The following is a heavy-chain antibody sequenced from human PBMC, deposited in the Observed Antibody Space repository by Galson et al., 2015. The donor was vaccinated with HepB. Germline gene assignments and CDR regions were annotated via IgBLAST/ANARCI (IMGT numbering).Heavy chain of an antibody. CDR1: GFTFSSYA. J-gene: IGHJ4*02. V-gene: IGHV3-23*01. CDR3: AKDWPGHAEWEAEFDY. CDR2: ISGSGGST. D-gene: IGHD1-26*01. Sequence: SLRLSCAASGFTFSSYAMSWVRQAPGKGLEWVSAISGSGGSTYYADSVKGRFTISRDNSKNTLYLQMNSLRAEDTAVYYCAKDWPGHAEWEAEFDYWGQGTLVTVSS.